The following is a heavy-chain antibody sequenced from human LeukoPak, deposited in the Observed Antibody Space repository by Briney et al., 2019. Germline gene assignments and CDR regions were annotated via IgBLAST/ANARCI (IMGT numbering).Heavy chain of an antibody. CDR2: IYHSGST. CDR1: GYSISSGYY. J-gene: IGHJ4*02. V-gene: IGHV4-38-2*02. D-gene: IGHD2-15*01. Sequence: SETLSLTCTVSGYSISSGYYWGWIPQPPGKGLEWIGSIYHSGSTYYNPSLKSRVTISVDTSKNQFSLKLSSVTAADTAVYYCARDNIVVVAATKAYYFDYWGQGTLVTVSS. CDR3: ARDNIVVVAATKAYYFDY.